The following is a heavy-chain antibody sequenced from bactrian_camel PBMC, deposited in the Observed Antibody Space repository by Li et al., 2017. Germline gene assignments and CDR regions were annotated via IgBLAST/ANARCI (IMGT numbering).Heavy chain of an antibody. J-gene: IGHJ4*01. D-gene: IGHD1*01. CDR2: IDADGST. CDR1: RSLYSGAC. Sequence: VQLVESGGGSVQAGGSLRLSCVASRSLYSGACVGWLRQAPGMEREGVAAIDADGSTSYADSVKGRFTISKGYPKNTLYLQMTNLKPEDTAMYYCAAHLGPCDLDRERAPEKYNYWGQGTQVTVS. V-gene: IGHV3S26*01. CDR3: AAHLGPCDLDRERAPEKYNY.